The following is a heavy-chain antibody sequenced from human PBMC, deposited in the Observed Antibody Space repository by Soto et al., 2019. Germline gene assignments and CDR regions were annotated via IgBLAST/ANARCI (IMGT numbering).Heavy chain of an antibody. J-gene: IGHJ4*02. V-gene: IGHV5-51*01. D-gene: IGHD3-22*01. CDR1: GYNFANYW. CDR3: VRPDSSGYYVY. Sequence: PGESLKISCKGSGYNFANYWIGWVRQMPEKGLEWMAIIYPADPDTRYSPSFQGQVTISADKSINTAYLQWSSLKASDTAMYYCVRPDSSGYYVYWGQGTLVTVSS. CDR2: IYPADPDT.